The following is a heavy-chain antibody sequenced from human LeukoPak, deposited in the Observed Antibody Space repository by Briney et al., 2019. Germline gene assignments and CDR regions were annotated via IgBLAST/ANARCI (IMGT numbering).Heavy chain of an antibody. J-gene: IGHJ4*02. V-gene: IGHV3-74*01. D-gene: IGHD3-3*01. CDR2: IKGDGIST. Sequence: GGSLRLSCAASGFDFSGNWMHWVRHAPGQGLVWVSRIKGDGISTNYADSVKGRFTISRDIAKSTLYLQMNSLRAEDTGVYYCAKDHYWSIDYWGRGTLVTVSS. CDR1: GFDFSGNW. CDR3: AKDHYWSIDY.